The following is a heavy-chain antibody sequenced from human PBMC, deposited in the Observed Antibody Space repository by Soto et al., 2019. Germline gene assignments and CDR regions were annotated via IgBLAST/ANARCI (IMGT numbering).Heavy chain of an antibody. CDR3: ATICTPATGLYYFDY. V-gene: IGHV4-30-4*01. CDR2: ISYSGST. CDR1: GGSISSGNYY. Sequence: PSETLSLTCTVSGGSISSGNYYWSWIRQPPGKGLEWIGFISYSGSTYYSLSLKSRVTISVDTSKNQFSLNLSFVTAADTAVYYCATICTPATGLYYFDYWGQGTLVTVSS. J-gene: IGHJ4*02. D-gene: IGHD2-15*01.